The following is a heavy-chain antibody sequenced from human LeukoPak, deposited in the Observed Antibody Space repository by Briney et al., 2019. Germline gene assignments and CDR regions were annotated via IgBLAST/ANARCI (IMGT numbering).Heavy chain of an antibody. CDR3: ARGPIVPNNWFDP. V-gene: IGHV4-30-2*01. J-gene: IGHJ5*02. Sequence: SETLSLTCAVSGGSISSGGYSWSWIRQPPGKGLEWIGYIYHSGSTYYNPSLKSRVTISVDRSKNQFSLKLSSVTAADTAVYYCARGPIVPNNWFDPWGQGTLDTVSS. CDR1: GGSISSGGYS. D-gene: IGHD1-26*01. CDR2: IYHSGST.